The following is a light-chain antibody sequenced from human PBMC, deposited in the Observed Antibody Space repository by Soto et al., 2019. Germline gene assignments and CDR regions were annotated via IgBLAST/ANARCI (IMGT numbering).Light chain of an antibody. CDR3: QQYGSSGYT. CDR1: QSVSSTY. CDR2: GAS. J-gene: IGKJ2*01. V-gene: IGKV3-20*01. Sequence: EIVLTQSPGTLSLSPGERATLSCRASQSVSSTYLAWYQQKPGQAPSLLIYGASSRATGIPDRFSGSGSGTDFTLTISSLEPEDVAVYYCQQYGSSGYTCGQGTKLEIQ.